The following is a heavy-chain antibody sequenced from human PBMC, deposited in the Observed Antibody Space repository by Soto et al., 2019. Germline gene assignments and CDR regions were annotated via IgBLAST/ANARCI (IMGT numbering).Heavy chain of an antibody. V-gene: IGHV1-46*01. Sequence: QVQLVQSGAEVKRPGASVKVSCKASGYTFTTYYMHWVRQAPGQGLEWLGIINPNGGSTTYAQKFQGRVTMTRDTSTSTVYLELSSLRSADTAVYYCAMAGYCSGGTCFHGNCDYWGQGTLVTVSA. D-gene: IGHD2-15*01. CDR1: GYTFTTYY. CDR2: INPNGGST. J-gene: IGHJ4*02. CDR3: AMAGYCSGGTCFHGNCDY.